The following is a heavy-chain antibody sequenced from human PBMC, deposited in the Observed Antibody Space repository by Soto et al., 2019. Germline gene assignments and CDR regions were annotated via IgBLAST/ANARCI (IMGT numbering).Heavy chain of an antibody. CDR1: GDSLSTNSAT. CDR2: TYYRSKWYN. V-gene: IGHV6-1*01. Sequence: QVQLQQSGPGLVKPSQTLSLTCAISGDSLSTNSATWDWINQAPSRGLEWLGRTYYRSKWYNDYAVSVEGLITINPDTSNNQVSLQLNSVTPDDTAVYYCARLIGNSWLDSWGQGTLVTVSS. D-gene: IGHD2-8*01. J-gene: IGHJ5*01. CDR3: ARLIGNSWLDS.